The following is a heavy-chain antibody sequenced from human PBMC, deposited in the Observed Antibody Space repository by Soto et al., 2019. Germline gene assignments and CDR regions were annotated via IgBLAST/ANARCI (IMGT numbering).Heavy chain of an antibody. Sequence: HPGGSLRLSCVASGFTFGNYAMTWVRQAPGKGLEWVSAISAGGAGTYYADSVKGRLTISRDNFNNTLYLQMNSLRAEDTAVYYCAKDRGGTGWRFDYWGQGALVTVSS. CDR2: ISAGGAGT. CDR3: AKDRGGTGWRFDY. CDR1: GFTFGNYA. V-gene: IGHV3-23*01. J-gene: IGHJ4*02. D-gene: IGHD6-19*01.